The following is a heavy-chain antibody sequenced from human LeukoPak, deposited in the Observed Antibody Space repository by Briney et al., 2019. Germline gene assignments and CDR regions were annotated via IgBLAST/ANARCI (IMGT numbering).Heavy chain of an antibody. CDR2: IQQEGSEK. Sequence: GSLRLSCAPSVFSFSSYWMTWVRQALGEGGGWVAKIQQEGSEKNYVGSVQGPFTISKDNAKNSLYLQMNSLRAEDTAVYYCARDRGWNWGQGTLVTVSS. CDR1: VFSFSSYW. V-gene: IGHV3-7*01. CDR3: ARDRGWN. D-gene: IGHD3-10*01. J-gene: IGHJ4*02.